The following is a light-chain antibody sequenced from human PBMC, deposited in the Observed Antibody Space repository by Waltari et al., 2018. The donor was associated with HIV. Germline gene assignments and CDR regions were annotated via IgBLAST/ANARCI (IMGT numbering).Light chain of an antibody. J-gene: IGKJ4*01. V-gene: IGKV1-5*03. CDR2: KAS. Sequence: IQMTQSPSTLSASVGDRISITCRASQSIGNWLAWYQQKPGRAPKVLIYKASRLQSGVPSRFSGRGSETEFNLTISSLQPDDFATYYCQQISSASRTFGGGTKVEIK. CDR1: QSIGNW. CDR3: QQISSASRT.